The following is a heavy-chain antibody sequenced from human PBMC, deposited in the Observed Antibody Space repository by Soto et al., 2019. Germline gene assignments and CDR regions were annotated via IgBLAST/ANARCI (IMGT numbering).Heavy chain of an antibody. V-gene: IGHV3-30*18. J-gene: IGHJ4*02. CDR1: VFTFSSYC. CDR2: ISCDGSNK. Sequence: GGSLRLSCAASVFTFSSYCMHWVRQGPGKGLEWVAVISCDGSNKYYADSVKGRFTISRDNSKNTLYMQMNSLRAEDTAVYYCAKDPTGRAIVVVPAANLEYWGPGTMVTFSS. D-gene: IGHD2-2*01. CDR3: AKDPTGRAIVVVPAANLEY.